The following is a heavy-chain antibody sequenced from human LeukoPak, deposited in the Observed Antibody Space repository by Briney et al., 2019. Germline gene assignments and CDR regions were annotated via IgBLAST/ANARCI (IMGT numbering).Heavy chain of an antibody. CDR1: GYTFTGYY. J-gene: IGHJ6*03. CDR3: ARGYGDYDYYYYMDV. D-gene: IGHD4-17*01. V-gene: IGHV1-2*06. CDR2: INPNSGGT. Sequence: ASVKVSCKASGYTFTGYYMHWVRQAPGQGLEWMGRINPNSGGTNYAQKFQGRVTITTDESTSTAYMELSSLRSEDTAVYYCARGYGDYDYYYYMDVWGKGTTVTVSS.